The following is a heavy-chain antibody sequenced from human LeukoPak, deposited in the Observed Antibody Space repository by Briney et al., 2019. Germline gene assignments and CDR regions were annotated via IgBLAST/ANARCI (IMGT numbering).Heavy chain of an antibody. CDR2: IGTAGDT. J-gene: IGHJ4*02. Sequence: PGGSLRLSCAASGFTFSSYDMHWVRQATGKGLEWVSAIGTAGDTYYPGSVKGRFTISRENAKNSLYLQMNSLRAGDTAVYYCARDRERVYYDILTGYSRWDYWGQGTLSPSPQ. V-gene: IGHV3-13*01. CDR3: ARDRERVYYDILTGYSRWDY. CDR1: GFTFSSYD. D-gene: IGHD3-9*01.